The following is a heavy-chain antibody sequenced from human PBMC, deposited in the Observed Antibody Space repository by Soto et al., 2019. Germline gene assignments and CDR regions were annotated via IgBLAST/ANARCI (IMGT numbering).Heavy chain of an antibody. CDR3: ARDPYCSSTRCPRFDY. V-gene: IGHV3-11*01. J-gene: IGHJ4*02. CDR1: GFTFSDYY. D-gene: IGHD2-2*01. CDR2: ISSSGSTI. Sequence: QVQLVESGGGLVKPGGSLRLSCAASGFTFSDYYMSWIRQAPGKGLEWVSYISSSGSTIYYAASVKGRFTISRDNAKNSLYLQMNSLRAEDTAVYYCARDPYCSSTRCPRFDYWGQGTLVTVSS.